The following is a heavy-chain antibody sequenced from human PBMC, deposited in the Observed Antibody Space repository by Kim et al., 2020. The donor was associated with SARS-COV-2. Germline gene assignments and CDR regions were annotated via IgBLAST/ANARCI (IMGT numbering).Heavy chain of an antibody. CDR1: GGSISSSSYY. D-gene: IGHD5-12*01. Sequence: SETLSLTCTVSGGSISSSSYYWGWIRQPPGKGLEWIGSIYYSGSTYYNPSLKSRVTISVDTSKNHFSLRLSSVTAADTAVYYCARHDPQWLRFEGYFDYWGQGTLVPVPS. J-gene: IGHJ4*02. V-gene: IGHV4-39*01. CDR3: ARHDPQWLRFEGYFDY. CDR2: IYYSGST.